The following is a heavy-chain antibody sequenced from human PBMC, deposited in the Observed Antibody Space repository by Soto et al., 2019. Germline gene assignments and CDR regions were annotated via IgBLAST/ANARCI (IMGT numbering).Heavy chain of an antibody. CDR3: AHRRYCISTSCSWAVGWFDP. V-gene: IGHV2-5*02. D-gene: IGHD2-2*01. Sequence: QITLKESGPTLVKPTQTLTLTCTFSGFSLSTSGVGVGWIRQPPGKALEWLALIYWDDDKYYSPSLKSRLTISKATAKNQVVLTMTNMDPVDTATYYCAHRRYCISTSCSWAVGWFDPWGQGTLVTVSS. CDR1: GFSLSTSGVG. J-gene: IGHJ5*02. CDR2: IYWDDDK.